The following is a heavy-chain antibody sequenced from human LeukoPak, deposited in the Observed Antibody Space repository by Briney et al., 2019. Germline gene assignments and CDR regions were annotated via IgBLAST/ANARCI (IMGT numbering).Heavy chain of an antibody. CDR2: INAGNGNT. CDR1: GYTFTSYA. D-gene: IGHD3-22*01. V-gene: IGHV1-3*01. CDR3: AATPYYYDSSGYCYGYC. J-gene: IGHJ4*02. Sequence: ASVKVSCKASGYTFTSYAMHWVRQAPGQRLEWMGWINAGNGNTKYSQKFQGRVTITRDTSASTAYMELSSLRSEDTAVYYCAATPYYYDSSGYCYGYCWGQGTLVTVSS.